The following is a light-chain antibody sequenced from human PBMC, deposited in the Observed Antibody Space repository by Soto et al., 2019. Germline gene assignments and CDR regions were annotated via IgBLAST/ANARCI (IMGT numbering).Light chain of an antibody. CDR3: QQYGSSSYT. CDR2: GAS. CDR1: QSVTSIY. J-gene: IGKJ2*01. Sequence: EIVLTQSPGTLSLSPEERATLSCRASQSVTSIYLAWYQQKPGQAPRLLIYGASTRATGIPDRFSGSGSGTDFTLTISRLEPEDFAVYYCQQYGSSSYTFGQGTKLEIK. V-gene: IGKV3-20*01.